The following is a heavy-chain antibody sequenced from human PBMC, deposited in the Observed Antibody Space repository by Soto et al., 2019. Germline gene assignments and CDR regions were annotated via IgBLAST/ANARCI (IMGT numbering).Heavy chain of an antibody. Sequence: GESLKISCQASGYTFIYFWVAWVRQVPGKGLEGMGVIYPGASDIRYRPSFEGHVTISPDNSTNTPYLQWSSLEAADTAIYYCARQGASSGSDYVALDFWGPGTLVTVSS. CDR2: IYPGASDI. CDR3: ARQGASSGSDYVALDF. CDR1: GYTFIYFW. J-gene: IGHJ4*02. D-gene: IGHD3-10*01. V-gene: IGHV5-51*01.